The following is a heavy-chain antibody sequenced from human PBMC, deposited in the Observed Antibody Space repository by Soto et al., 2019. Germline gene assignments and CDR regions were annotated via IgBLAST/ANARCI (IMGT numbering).Heavy chain of an antibody. CDR2: IYHSGSA. V-gene: IGHV4-4*02. CDR3: ARVPGVVVSADDAFDI. Sequence: QVQLQESGPGLVKPSGTLSLTCAVSGGSVSSSNWWSWVRQSPGKGLEWMGEIYHSGSAHYNPSLKSPAAISLYKSKNQFSLRLTSATAADTAVYYCARVPGVVVSADDAFDIWGPGTRVIVSS. J-gene: IGHJ3*02. D-gene: IGHD2-21*02. CDR1: GGSVSSSNW.